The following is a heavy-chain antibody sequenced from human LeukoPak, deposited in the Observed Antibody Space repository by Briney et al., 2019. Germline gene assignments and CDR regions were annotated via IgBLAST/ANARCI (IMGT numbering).Heavy chain of an antibody. CDR2: INPSGGST. CDR3: ARTRGTGDLDY. D-gene: IGHD7-27*01. CDR1: GYTFTSYY. V-gene: IGHV1-46*01. J-gene: IGHJ4*02. Sequence: ASVKVSCKASGYTFTSYYMHWVRQAPEQGLEWMGIINPSGGSTSYAQEFQGRVTMTRDTSTSTVYMELSSLRSEDTAVYYCARTRGTGDLDYWGQGTLVTVSS.